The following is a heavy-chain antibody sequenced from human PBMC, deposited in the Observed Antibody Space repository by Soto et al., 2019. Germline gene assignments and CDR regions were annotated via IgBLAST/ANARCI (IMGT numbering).Heavy chain of an antibody. V-gene: IGHV3-11*01. J-gene: IGHJ5*02. CDR1: GFTFSDYY. Sequence: QVQLVESGGGLVKPGGSLRLSCAASGFTFSDYYMSWIRQAPGKGLEWVSYISSSGSTIYYADSVKGRFTISRDNAKNSLYLPMNSLRAEDTAVYYCAREFSSSPRELNWFDPWGQGTLVTVSS. D-gene: IGHD6-13*01. CDR3: AREFSSSPRELNWFDP. CDR2: ISSSGSTI.